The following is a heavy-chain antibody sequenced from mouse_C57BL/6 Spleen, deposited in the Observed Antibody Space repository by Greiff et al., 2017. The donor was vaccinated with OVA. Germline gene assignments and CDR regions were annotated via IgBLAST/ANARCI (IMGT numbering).Heavy chain of an antibody. CDR1: GYTFTSYW. V-gene: IGHV1-61*01. Sequence: VQLQQSGAELVRPGSSVKLSCKASGYTFTSYWMDWVKQRPGQGLEWIGNIYPSDSETHYNQKFKDKATLTVDKSSSTAYMQRSSLTSEDSAVYYCARGGLRRKGFDYWGQGTTLTVSS. D-gene: IGHD2-4*01. CDR2: IYPSDSET. J-gene: IGHJ2*01. CDR3: ARGGLRRKGFDY.